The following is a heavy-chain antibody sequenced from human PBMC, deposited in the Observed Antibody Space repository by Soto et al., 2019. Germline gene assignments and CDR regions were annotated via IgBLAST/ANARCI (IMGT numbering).Heavy chain of an antibody. CDR1: GFTFSSYA. Sequence: LRLSCAASGFTFSSYAMSWVRQAPGKGLEWVSAISSSGAGTFYADTVKGRFTISKDSSKNTLYLQMNSLRAEDTAIYYCAKKGYCTGDACYEFDNWGQGTLVTVSS. J-gene: IGHJ4*02. CDR2: ISSSGAGT. CDR3: AKKGYCTGDACYEFDN. D-gene: IGHD2-8*02. V-gene: IGHV3-23*01.